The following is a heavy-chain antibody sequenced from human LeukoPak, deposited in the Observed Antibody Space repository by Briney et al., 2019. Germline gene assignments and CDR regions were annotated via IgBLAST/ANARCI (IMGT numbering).Heavy chain of an antibody. J-gene: IGHJ4*02. V-gene: IGHV4-59*01. D-gene: IGHD6-19*01. CDR2: TSYSGGT. CDR3: ARDLGRPVAGYFDF. CDR1: ARSLRDYY. Sequence: SDTLSLTCTVSARSLRDYYWGWFPHPQGKGLEWIGYTSYSGGTIYNPPLNSQVTISLTTPKNQFSLTLSSVPPPGTAMYSCARDLGRPVAGYFDFWGQGALVTVFS.